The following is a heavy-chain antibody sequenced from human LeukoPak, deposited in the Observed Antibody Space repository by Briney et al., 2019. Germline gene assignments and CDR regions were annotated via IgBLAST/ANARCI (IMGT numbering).Heavy chain of an antibody. CDR1: GFTFSSYA. Sequence: GGSLRLSCAASGFTFSSYAMSWVRQAPGKGLERVSAISGSGGSTYYADSVKGRLTISRDISKNTLYLQMNSLRAEDTAVYYCAKDVGGSGSEFDPWGQGTLVTVSS. V-gene: IGHV3-23*01. J-gene: IGHJ5*02. CDR3: AKDVGGSGSEFDP. CDR2: ISGSGGST. D-gene: IGHD3-10*01.